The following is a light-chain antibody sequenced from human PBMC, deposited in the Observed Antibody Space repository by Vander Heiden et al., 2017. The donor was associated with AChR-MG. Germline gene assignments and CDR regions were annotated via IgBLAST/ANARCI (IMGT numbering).Light chain of an antibody. Sequence: QSVLTQPPSASGTPGQRVTISCSGSSSNIGSNTVHWYQQLPGTAPKLLIYSHKQRPSGVPDRFSGSKSGTSASLAISGLQSEDEADYYCAAWDDSLNGVVFGGGTKLTVL. CDR2: SHK. V-gene: IGLV1-44*01. J-gene: IGLJ2*01. CDR3: AAWDDSLNGVV. CDR1: SSNIGSNT.